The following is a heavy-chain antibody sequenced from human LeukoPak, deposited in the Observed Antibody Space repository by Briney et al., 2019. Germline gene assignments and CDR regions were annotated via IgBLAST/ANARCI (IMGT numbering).Heavy chain of an antibody. J-gene: IGHJ4*02. Sequence: GGSLRLSCAASGFVFAKYWMSWVRQAPGKGLVWVSRINSDGSSTSYADSVKGRFTISRDNAKNTLYLQMNSLRGEDTAVYYCVGDSSSWSIDYWSQGTLVTVSS. CDR3: VGDSSSWSIDY. V-gene: IGHV3-74*01. CDR2: INSDGSST. CDR1: GFVFAKYW. D-gene: IGHD6-13*01.